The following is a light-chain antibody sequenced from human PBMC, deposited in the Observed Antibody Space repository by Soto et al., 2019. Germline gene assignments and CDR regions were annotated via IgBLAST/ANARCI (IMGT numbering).Light chain of an antibody. CDR1: QNIRNY. CDR3: QQIHSTSSYT. V-gene: IGKV1-39*01. CDR2: AAS. J-gene: IGKJ2*01. Sequence: DIQITRSPSSLSSSVGERVTITCRASQNIRNYLNWYQQRPGKTPNLLVYAASNLRGGVPSRFSGSGSGTVFTLTINSLQPEDFATYYCQQIHSTSSYTFGQGTKVDIK.